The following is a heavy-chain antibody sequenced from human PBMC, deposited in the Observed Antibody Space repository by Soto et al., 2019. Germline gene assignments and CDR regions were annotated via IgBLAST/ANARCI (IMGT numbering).Heavy chain of an antibody. CDR2: ISYDGSNK. CDR3: AKESYSSSSYYYGMDV. J-gene: IGHJ6*02. D-gene: IGHD6-6*01. V-gene: IGHV3-30-3*01. Sequence: GGSLRLSCAASGFTFSSYAMHWVRQAPGKGLEWVAVISYDGSNKYYADSVKGRFTISRDNSKNTLYLQMNSLRAEDTAVYYCAKESYSSSSYYYGMDVWGQGTTVTVSS. CDR1: GFTFSSYA.